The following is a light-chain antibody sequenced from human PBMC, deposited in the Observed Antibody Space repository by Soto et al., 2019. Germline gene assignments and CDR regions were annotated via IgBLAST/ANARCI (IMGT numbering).Light chain of an antibody. V-gene: IGLV2-8*01. CDR3: SSYAGSNNFGV. CDR2: EVS. Sequence: QSALCQPPPASGSPGQSFTISCTGTVSDVGGYNYVSWYQQHPGKAPKLMIYEVSKRPSGVPDRFSGSKSGKKASLTVSGLQAEDEADYYCSSYAGSNNFGVFGTGTKVTVL. J-gene: IGLJ1*01. CDR1: VSDVGGYNY.